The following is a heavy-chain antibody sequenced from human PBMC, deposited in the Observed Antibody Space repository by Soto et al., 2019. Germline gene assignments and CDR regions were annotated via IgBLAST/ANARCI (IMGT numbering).Heavy chain of an antibody. V-gene: IGHV3-30*18. CDR2: ISYDGSNK. J-gene: IGHJ5*02. Sequence: PGGSLRLSCSASGFTFSSYGMHGVRQAPGKGLEWVAVISYDGSNKYYADSVKGRFTISRDNSKNTLYLQMNSLRAEDTAVYYCAKDYDSSGYSPSPWGQGTLVTVSS. CDR3: AKDYDSSGYSPSP. D-gene: IGHD3-22*01. CDR1: GFTFSSYG.